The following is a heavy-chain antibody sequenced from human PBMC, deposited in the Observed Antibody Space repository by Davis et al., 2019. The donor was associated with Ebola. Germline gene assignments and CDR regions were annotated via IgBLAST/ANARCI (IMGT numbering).Heavy chain of an antibody. V-gene: IGHV4-31*03. CDR1: GGSISSGGYY. J-gene: IGHJ6*02. D-gene: IGHD2-2*02. CDR3: ARGGIVVVPAAILDYYYGMDV. CDR2: IYYSGST. Sequence: MPSETLSLTCTVSGGSISSGGYYWSWIRQHPGKGLEWIGYIYYSGSTYYNPSLKSRVTISVDTSKNQFSLKLSSVTAADTAVYYCARGGIVVVPAAILDYYYGMDVWGQGTTVTVSS.